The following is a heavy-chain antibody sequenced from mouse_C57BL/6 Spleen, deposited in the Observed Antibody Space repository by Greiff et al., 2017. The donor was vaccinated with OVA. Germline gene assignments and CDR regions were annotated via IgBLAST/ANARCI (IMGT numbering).Heavy chain of an antibody. V-gene: IGHV1-39*01. CDR3: ARSTYDSNYVYAMDY. J-gene: IGHJ4*01. CDR2: INPNYGTT. D-gene: IGHD2-5*01. CDR1: GYSFTDYN. Sequence: VQLQQSGPELVKPGASVKISCKASGYSFTDYNMNWVKQSNGKSLEWIGVINPNYGTTSYNQKFKGKATLTVDQSSSTAYMQLNSLTSEDSAVDYGARSTYDSNYVYAMDYWGQGTSVTVSS.